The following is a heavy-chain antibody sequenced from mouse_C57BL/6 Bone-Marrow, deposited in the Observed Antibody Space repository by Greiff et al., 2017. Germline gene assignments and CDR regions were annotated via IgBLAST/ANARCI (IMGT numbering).Heavy chain of an antibody. CDR3: ARQGRTGWFAY. V-gene: IGHV5-6*01. J-gene: IGHJ3*01. CDR2: ISSGGSYT. Sequence: EVQLQQSGGDLVKPGGSLKLSCAASGFTFSSYGMSWVRQTPDKRLEWVATISSGGSYTYYPDSVKGRFTISRDNAKNTLYLQMSSLKSEDTAMYYCARQGRTGWFAYWGQGTLVTVSA. CDR1: GFTFSSYG. D-gene: IGHD4-1*01.